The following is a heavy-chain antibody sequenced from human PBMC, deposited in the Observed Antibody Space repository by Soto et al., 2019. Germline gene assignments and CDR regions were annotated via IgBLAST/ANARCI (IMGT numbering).Heavy chain of an antibody. J-gene: IGHJ4*02. CDR3: TTVTVVDVHSDY. CDR2: VKSKADGGTA. Sequence: GGSLRLSCSASGVTFSNAWMSWVRQAPGKGLEWVGRVKSKADGGTADYPAPVKGRFTISRDDSENTLYLQMNSLKTEDTAVYYCTTVTVVDVHSDYWGQGTLVTVSS. V-gene: IGHV3-15*01. D-gene: IGHD2-15*01. CDR1: GVTFSNAW.